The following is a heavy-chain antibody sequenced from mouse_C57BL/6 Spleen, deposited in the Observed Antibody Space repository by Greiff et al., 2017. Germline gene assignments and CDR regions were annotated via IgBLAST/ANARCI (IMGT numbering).Heavy chain of an antibody. Sequence: QVQLQQSGPELVKPGASVKISCKASGYAFSSSWMNWVKQRPGKGLEWIGRIYPGDGDTNYNGKFKGKATLTADKSSSTAYMQLSSLTSEYSAVYFCATAYYAYAFGYWGQGTTLTVSS. V-gene: IGHV1-82*01. J-gene: IGHJ2*01. CDR1: GYAFSSSW. CDR2: IYPGDGDT. CDR3: ATAYYAYAFGY. D-gene: IGHD2-9*01.